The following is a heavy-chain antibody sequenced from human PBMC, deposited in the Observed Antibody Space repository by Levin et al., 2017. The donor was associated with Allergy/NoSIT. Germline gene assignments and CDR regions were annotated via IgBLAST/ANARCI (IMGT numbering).Heavy chain of an antibody. D-gene: IGHD2-21*02. CDR1: GFTFSSYG. J-gene: IGHJ4*02. CDR3: AKGVLTASFDY. CDR2: ISYDGSNK. V-gene: IGHV3-30*18. Sequence: GESLKISCAASGFTFSSYGMHWVRQAPGKGLEWVAVISYDGSNKYYADSVKGRFTISRDNSKNTLYLQMNSLRAEDTAVYYCAKGVLTASFDYWGQGTLVTVSS.